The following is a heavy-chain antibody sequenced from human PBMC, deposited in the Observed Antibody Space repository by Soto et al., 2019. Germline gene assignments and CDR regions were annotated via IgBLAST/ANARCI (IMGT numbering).Heavy chain of an antibody. CDR1: GFTFSSYA. D-gene: IGHD2-2*01. V-gene: IGHV3-30-3*01. Sequence: TGGSLRLSCAASGFTFSSYAMHWVRQAPGKGLEWVAVISYDGSNKYYADSVKGRFTISRDNSKSTLYLQMNSLRAEDTAVYYCASGSTSFSNPWGQGPLVTVSS. J-gene: IGHJ5*02. CDR2: ISYDGSNK. CDR3: ASGSTSFSNP.